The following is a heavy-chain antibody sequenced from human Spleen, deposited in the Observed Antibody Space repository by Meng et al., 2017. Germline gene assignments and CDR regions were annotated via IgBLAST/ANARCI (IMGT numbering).Heavy chain of an antibody. CDR3: ARDLGWVLFDY. Sequence: VQPVESGGGLIQPGGSLRLSCGASGFNFGDYQMHWVRQSPGKGLEWISRIVSDGGITNYADSVKGRFTISRDNAKNTLYLQMNSLGADDTAVYYCARDLGWVLFDYWGQGALVTVSS. D-gene: IGHD3-3*01. CDR2: IVSDGGIT. J-gene: IGHJ4*02. V-gene: IGHV3-74*01. CDR1: GFNFGDYQ.